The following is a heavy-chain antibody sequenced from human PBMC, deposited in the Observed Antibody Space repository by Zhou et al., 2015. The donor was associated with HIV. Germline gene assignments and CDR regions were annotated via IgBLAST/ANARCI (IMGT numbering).Heavy chain of an antibody. CDR3: ARASLTDYDFWSGNYYYGMDV. D-gene: IGHD3-3*01. V-gene: IGHV1-69*06. J-gene: IGHJ6*02. Sequence: QVLLVQSGAEVKKPGSSVKVSCEASGGTFSNYAVSWVRQAPGQGLEWMGAIIPMFGTVRYVQKFQGRVTLTADKSTSTAYMELSSLRSEDTAVYYCARASLTDYDFWSGNYYYGMDVWGQGTTVTVSS. CDR2: IIPMFGTV. CDR1: GGTFSNYA.